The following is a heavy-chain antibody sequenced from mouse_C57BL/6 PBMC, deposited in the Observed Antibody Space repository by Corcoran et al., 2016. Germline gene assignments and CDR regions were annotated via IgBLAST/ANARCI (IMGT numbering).Heavy chain of an antibody. CDR1: GYTFTSYG. CDR2: IYPRSGNT. D-gene: IGHD1-1*02. CDR3: ARSMGDGYSGGFDV. V-gene: IGHV1-81*01. J-gene: IGHJ1*03. Sequence: QVQLQQSGAELARPGASVKLSCKASGYTFTSYGISWVKQRTGQGLEWIGEIYPRSGNTYYNEKFKGKATLTADKSSSTAYMELRSLTSEDSAVYFCARSMGDGYSGGFDVWGTGTTVTVSS.